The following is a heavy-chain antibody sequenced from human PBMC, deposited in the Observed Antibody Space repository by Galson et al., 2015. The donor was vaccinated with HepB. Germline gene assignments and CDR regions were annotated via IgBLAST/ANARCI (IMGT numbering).Heavy chain of an antibody. D-gene: IGHD1-14*01. CDR3: TRLVRIGNRNGFDY. CDR1: GFTFSGSA. V-gene: IGHV3-73*01. J-gene: IGHJ4*02. Sequence: SLRLSCAASGFTFSGSAMHWVRQASGKGLEWVGRIRSKANSYATAYAASVKGRFTISRDDSKNTAYLQMNSLKTEDTAVYYCTRLVRIGNRNGFDYWGQGTLVTVSS. CDR2: IRSKANSYAT.